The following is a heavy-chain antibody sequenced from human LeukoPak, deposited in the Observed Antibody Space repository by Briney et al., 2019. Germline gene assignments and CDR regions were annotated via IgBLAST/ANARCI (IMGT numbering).Heavy chain of an antibody. J-gene: IGHJ6*02. D-gene: IGHD3-10*01. CDR2: IYYSGST. CDR1: GGSISSHY. Sequence: SETLSLTCTVSGGSISSHYWSWIRQPPGKGLEWIGYIYYSGSTNYNPSLKSRVTISVDTSKNQFSLKLSSVTAADTAVYYCARVGEGGYYYGSGSYYYYGMDVWGQGTTVTVSS. CDR3: ARVGEGGYYYGSGSYYYYGMDV. V-gene: IGHV4-59*08.